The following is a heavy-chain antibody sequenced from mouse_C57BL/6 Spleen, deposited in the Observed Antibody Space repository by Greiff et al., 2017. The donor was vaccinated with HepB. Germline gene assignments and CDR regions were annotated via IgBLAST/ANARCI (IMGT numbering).Heavy chain of an antibody. CDR3: ARHGDSSATGFAY. D-gene: IGHD3-2*02. CDR2: ISSGGSYT. Sequence: EVNVVESGGDLVKPGGSLKLSCAASGFTFSSYGMSWVRQTPDKRLEWVATISSGGSYTYYPDSVKGRFTISRDNAKNTLYLQMSSLKSEDTAMYYCARHGDSSATGFAYWGQGTLVTVSA. CDR1: GFTFSSYG. V-gene: IGHV5-6*01. J-gene: IGHJ3*01.